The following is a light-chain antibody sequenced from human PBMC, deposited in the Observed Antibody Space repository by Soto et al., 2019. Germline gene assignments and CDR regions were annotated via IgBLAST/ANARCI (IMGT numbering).Light chain of an antibody. Sequence: QAVVTQSSSASASLGSSVKLTCTLSSGHSNYIIAWHQQQPGKAPRHLMNLEGSGSSSKGSGVPDRFSGSSSGAARYLTISNLQSDDEADYYCETCDSNAPSVVFGGGTKLTVL. CDR3: ETCDSNAPSVV. V-gene: IGLV4-60*03. J-gene: IGLJ2*01. CDR1: SGHSNYI. CDR2: LEGSGSS.